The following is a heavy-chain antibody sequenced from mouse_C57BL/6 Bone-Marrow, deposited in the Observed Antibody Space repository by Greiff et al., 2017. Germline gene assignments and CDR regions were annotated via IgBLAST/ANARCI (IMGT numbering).Heavy chain of an antibody. J-gene: IGHJ3*01. V-gene: IGHV1-19*01. D-gene: IGHD2-13*01. CDR2: IYPYSGGT. CDR3: ARSEVTLFAY. Sequence: VQLQQSGPVLVKPGASVKMSCKASGYTFTGYWMNWVKQRPGQGLEWIGVIYPYSGGTSYNQKFKGKATLTVDTSSSTAYMELNSLTSEDSAVYYWARSEVTLFAYWGQGTLVTVSA. CDR1: GYTFTGYW.